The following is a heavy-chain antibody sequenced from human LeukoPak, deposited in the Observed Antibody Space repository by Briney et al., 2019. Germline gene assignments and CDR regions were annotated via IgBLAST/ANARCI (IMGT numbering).Heavy chain of an antibody. J-gene: IGHJ3*02. CDR2: IWYDGSNK. V-gene: IGHV3-33*01. CDR1: GFTFSSYG. D-gene: IGHD2-2*01. CDR3: ARDHGYCSSTSCFVEGAFDI. Sequence: PGGSLRLSCAASGFTFSSYGMHWVRQAPGKGLEWVAVIWYDGSNKYYADSVKGRFTISRDNSQNTLYLQMNSLRAEDTAVYYCARDHGYCSSTSCFVEGAFDIWGQGTMVTVSS.